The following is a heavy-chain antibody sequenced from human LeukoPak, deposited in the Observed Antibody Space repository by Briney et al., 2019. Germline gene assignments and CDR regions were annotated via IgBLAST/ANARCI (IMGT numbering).Heavy chain of an antibody. J-gene: IGHJ4*02. CDR3: ARADPLYIVLMVYATHLDY. V-gene: IGHV1-46*01. Sequence: ASVKVSCKASGYTFTSYYMHWVRHAPGQGLEWMGIINPSGGSTSYAQKFQGRVTMTRDTSTSTVYMELSSLRSEDTAVYYCARADPLYIVLMVYATHLDYWGQGTLVTVSS. CDR2: INPSGGST. D-gene: IGHD2-8*01. CDR1: GYTFTSYY.